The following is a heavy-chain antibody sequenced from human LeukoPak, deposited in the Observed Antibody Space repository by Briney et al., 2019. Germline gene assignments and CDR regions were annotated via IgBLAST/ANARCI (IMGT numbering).Heavy chain of an antibody. V-gene: IGHV3-9*01. D-gene: IGHD3-22*01. CDR1: GFTFDDYS. J-gene: IGHJ4*02. Sequence: GGSLRLSCAASGFTFDDYSMHWVRQAPGKGLEWVSGISWNGGSIGYADSLKGRFTISRDNAKNSLYLQMNSLRAEDTALYYCAKAASITMITSFDYWGQGTLVTVSS. CDR2: ISWNGGSI. CDR3: AKAASITMITSFDY.